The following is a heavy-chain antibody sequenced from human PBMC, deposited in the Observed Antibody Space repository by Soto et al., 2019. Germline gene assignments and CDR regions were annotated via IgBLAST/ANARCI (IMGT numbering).Heavy chain of an antibody. Sequence: SGTLSLTCEGSGGSIRGVSCWWIRQSPGKGLEGFGEVKHDRTTNCIPSLESRFTIAVDTSNDQFSLKLNSVTAAVSAMYYFAKVSFILGFDFWSGYKRRLDRWSQRTPGPVST. CDR2: VKHDRTT. CDR3: AKVSFILGFDFWSGYKRRLDR. V-gene: IGHV4-34*01. D-gene: IGHD3-3*01. CDR1: GGSIRGVS. J-gene: IGHJ5*01.